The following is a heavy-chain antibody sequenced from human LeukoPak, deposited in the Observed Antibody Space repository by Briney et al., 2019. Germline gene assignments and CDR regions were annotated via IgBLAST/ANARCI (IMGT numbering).Heavy chain of an antibody. CDR2: VSSSGDNR. CDR1: GFTFSSYD. Sequence: QPGGSLRLSCAASGFTFSSYDMNWVRQAPGKGLEWVSGVSSSGDNRHYADSVKGRFTISRDNSNNTLCLQMNSLRAEDTAVYYCVKGGWLDNWGQGTVVTVSS. CDR3: VKGGWLDN. J-gene: IGHJ4*02. V-gene: IGHV3-23*01. D-gene: IGHD6-19*01.